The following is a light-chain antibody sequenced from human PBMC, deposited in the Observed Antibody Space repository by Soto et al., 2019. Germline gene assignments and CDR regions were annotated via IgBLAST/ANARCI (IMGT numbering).Light chain of an antibody. CDR2: GAS. CDR3: QQYGSSPALT. V-gene: IGKV3-20*01. J-gene: IGKJ4*01. Sequence: EIVLTQSPGTLSLSPGERATLSCRASQSVSSSYLAWYQQKPGQAPRLLIYGASSRATGIPDRFSGSGSGTDSTLTISRLEPEDFAVYYCQQYGSSPALTVGGGTKVDIK. CDR1: QSVSSSY.